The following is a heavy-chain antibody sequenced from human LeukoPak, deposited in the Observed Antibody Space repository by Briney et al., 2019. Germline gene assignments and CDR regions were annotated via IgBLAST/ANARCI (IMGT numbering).Heavy chain of an antibody. J-gene: IGHJ4*02. CDR3: ARVRRPKRWLQLFGGSLDY. CDR2: IYTSGST. CDR1: GGSISSGSYY. V-gene: IGHV4-61*02. Sequence: SETLSLTCTVSGGSISSGSYYWSWIRQPAGKGLEWIGRIYTSGSTNYNPSLKSRVTISVDRSKNQFSLKLSSVTAADTAVYYCARVRRPKRWLQLFGGSLDYWGQGTLVTVSS. D-gene: IGHD5-24*01.